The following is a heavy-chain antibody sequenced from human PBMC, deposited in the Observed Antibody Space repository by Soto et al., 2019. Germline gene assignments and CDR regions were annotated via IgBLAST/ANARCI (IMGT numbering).Heavy chain of an antibody. D-gene: IGHD2-2*01. CDR2: IDWDDDK. CDR1: GFSLSTSGMC. Sequence: SGPTLVNPTQTLTLTCTFSGFSLSTSGMCVSWIRQPPGKALEWLARIDWDDDKYYSTSLKTRLTISKDTSKNQVVLTMTNMDPVDTATYYCARTIVVVPAAMDVDAFAIWGQGTMVTVSS. CDR3: ARTIVVVPAAMDVDAFAI. V-gene: IGHV2-70*11. J-gene: IGHJ3*02.